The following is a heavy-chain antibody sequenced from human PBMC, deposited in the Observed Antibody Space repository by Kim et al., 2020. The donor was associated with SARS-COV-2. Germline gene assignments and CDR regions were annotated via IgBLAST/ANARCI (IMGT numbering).Heavy chain of an antibody. V-gene: IGHV4-59*08. CDR2: IYYSGST. J-gene: IGHJ4*02. D-gene: IGHD5-12*01. CDR3: ARGRGRDGYNFGY. Sequence: SETLSLTCTVSGGSISSYYWSWIRQPPGKGLEWIGYIYYSGSTNYNPSLKSRVTISVDTSKNQFSLKLSSVTAADTAVYYCARGRGRDGYNFGYWGQGTLVTVSS. CDR1: GGSISSYY.